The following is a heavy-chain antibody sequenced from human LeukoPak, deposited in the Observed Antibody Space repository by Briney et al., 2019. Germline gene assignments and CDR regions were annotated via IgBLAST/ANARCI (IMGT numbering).Heavy chain of an antibody. CDR2: IYSAGST. D-gene: IGHD2-15*01. J-gene: IGHJ4*02. CDR3: ASGGMGARKLYSDPFHY. V-gene: IGHV3-53*01. CDR1: GFTVSSNY. Sequence: GGSLRLSCAASGFTVSSNYISWVRQAPTKGLEWVSIIYSAGSTYYADSVRGRFTISRDSSKNTVCLQMNSLRAEDTAVYYCASGGMGARKLYSDPFHYWGQGTLVTVSS.